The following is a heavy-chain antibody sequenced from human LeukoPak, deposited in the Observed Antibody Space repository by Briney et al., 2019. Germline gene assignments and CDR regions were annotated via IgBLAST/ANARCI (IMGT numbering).Heavy chain of an antibody. J-gene: IGHJ4*02. V-gene: IGHV1-8*03. D-gene: IGHD3-10*01. CDR1: GYTFTSYD. CDR2: MNPNSGNT. CDR3: AKAGLWFGEYFSLYYFDY. Sequence: GASVKVSCKASGYTFTSYDINWVRQATGQGLEWMGWMNPNSGNTGYAQKFQGRVTITRNTSISTAYMELSSLRAEDTAVYYCAKAGLWFGEYFSLYYFDYWGQGTLVTVSS.